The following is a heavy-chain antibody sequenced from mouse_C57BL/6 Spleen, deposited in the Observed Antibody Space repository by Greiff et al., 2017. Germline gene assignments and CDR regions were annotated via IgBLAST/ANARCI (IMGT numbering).Heavy chain of an antibody. D-gene: IGHD1-1*01. CDR2: INPSNGGT. CDR1: GYTFTSYW. CDR3: ARGGDYYGSSSYAMDY. Sequence: VQLQQSGTELVKPGASVKLSCKASGYTFTSYWMHWVKQRPGQGLEWIGNINPSNGGTNYNEKFKSKATLTVDKSSSTAYMQLSSLTSEDSAVYYCARGGDYYGSSSYAMDYWGQGTSVTVSS. V-gene: IGHV1-53*01. J-gene: IGHJ4*01.